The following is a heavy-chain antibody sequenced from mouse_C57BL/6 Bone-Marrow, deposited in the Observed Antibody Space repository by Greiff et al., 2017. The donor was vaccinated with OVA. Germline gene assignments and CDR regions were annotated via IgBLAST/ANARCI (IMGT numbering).Heavy chain of an antibody. V-gene: IGHV1-39*01. J-gene: IGHJ4*01. D-gene: IGHD2-2*01. Sequence: EVQLVESGPELVKPGASVKISCKASGYSFTDYNMNWVKQSNGKSLEWIGVINPNYGTTSYNQKFKGKATLTVDQSSSTAYMQLNSLTSEDSAVYYCARDESTMVTTGTLYYAMDYWGQGTSVTVSS. CDR1: GYSFTDYN. CDR3: ARDESTMVTTGTLYYAMDY. CDR2: INPNYGTT.